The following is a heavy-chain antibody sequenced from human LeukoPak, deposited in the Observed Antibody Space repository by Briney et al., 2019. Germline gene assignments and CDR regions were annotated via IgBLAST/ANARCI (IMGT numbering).Heavy chain of an antibody. CDR3: ATTTIRLGY. Sequence: PSETLSLTCTGSGGSISSSSHYWGWIRQPPGKGLEWIGSMYYRGSTYHNPSLKSRVTISVDTSKNQFSLKLSSVTAADTAVYYCATTTIRLGYWGQGTLVTVSS. D-gene: IGHD1-26*01. CDR1: GGSISSSSHY. CDR2: MYYRGST. J-gene: IGHJ4*02. V-gene: IGHV4-39*07.